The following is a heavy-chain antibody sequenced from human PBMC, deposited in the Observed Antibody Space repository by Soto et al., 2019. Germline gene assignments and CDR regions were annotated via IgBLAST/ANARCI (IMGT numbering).Heavy chain of an antibody. D-gene: IGHD2-15*01. CDR2: ISYDGSNK. CDR1: GFTFSSYG. V-gene: IGHV3-30*18. Sequence: QVQLVESGGGVVQPGRSLRLSCAASGFTFSSYGMHWVRQAPGKGLEWVAVISYDGSNKYYADSVKGRFTISRDNSKNTLYLQMNSLRAEDTAVYYCAKELDCSGGSCYSVGFYFDYWGQGTLVTVSS. CDR3: AKELDCSGGSCYSVGFYFDY. J-gene: IGHJ4*02.